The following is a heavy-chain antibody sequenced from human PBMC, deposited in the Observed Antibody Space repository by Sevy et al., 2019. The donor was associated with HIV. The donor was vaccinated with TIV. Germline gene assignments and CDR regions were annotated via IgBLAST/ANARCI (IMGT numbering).Heavy chain of an antibody. CDR3: ATGTSPFWSGFYYYYGMDV. Sequence: GGSLRLSCAASGFTVSSNYMSWVRQAPGKGLEWVSVIYSGGSTYYADSVKGRFTSSRDNSKNTLYLQMNSLRAEDTAVYYCATGTSPFWSGFYYYYGMDVWGQGTTVTVSS. J-gene: IGHJ6*02. CDR1: GFTVSSNY. CDR2: IYSGGST. D-gene: IGHD3-3*01. V-gene: IGHV3-53*01.